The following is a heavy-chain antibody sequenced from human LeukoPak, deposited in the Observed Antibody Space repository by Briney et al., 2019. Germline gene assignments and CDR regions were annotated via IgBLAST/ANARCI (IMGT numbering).Heavy chain of an antibody. D-gene: IGHD3-22*01. CDR2: IYYSGST. Sequence: SETLSLTCTVSGGSISSGDYYWSWIRQPPGKGLEWIGYIYYSGSTNYNPSLKSRVTISVDTSKNQFSLKLSSVTAADTAVYYCARVGSQRGNYYYDSSGYYEWYFDYWGQGTLVTVSS. CDR1: GGSISSGDYY. V-gene: IGHV4-61*08. CDR3: ARVGSQRGNYYYDSSGYYEWYFDY. J-gene: IGHJ4*02.